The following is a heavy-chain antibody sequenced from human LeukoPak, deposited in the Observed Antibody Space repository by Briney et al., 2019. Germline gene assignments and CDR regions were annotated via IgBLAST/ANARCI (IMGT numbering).Heavy chain of an antibody. CDR1: GYTFTSYG. CDR2: ISAYNGNT. CDR3: ARLWRDIGVVPAAIAQFDY. D-gene: IGHD2-2*01. V-gene: IGHV1-18*01. Sequence: ASVKVSCKASGYTFTSYGISWVRQAPGQGLEWMGWISAYNGNTNYAQKLQGRVTMTTDTSTSTAYVELRSLRSDDTAVYYCARLWRDIGVVPAAIAQFDYWGQGTLVTVSS. J-gene: IGHJ4*02.